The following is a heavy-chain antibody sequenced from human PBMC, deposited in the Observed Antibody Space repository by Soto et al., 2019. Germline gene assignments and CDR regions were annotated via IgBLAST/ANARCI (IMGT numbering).Heavy chain of an antibody. D-gene: IGHD3-3*01. CDR2: ISGSGAGT. V-gene: IGHV3-23*01. J-gene: IGHJ4*02. CDR1: GLTFRSFA. Sequence: QVSESGGGLGQPGGSLRLSCTVSGLTFRSFAMSWVRQSPGKGLEWVSTISGSGAGTYYADSVKGRFTISRDNSKNKLDLQMNSRRAEDRAVYDRAKNQGLRLENYCFDYWVQGTLVAVSA. CDR3: AKNQGLRLENYCFDY.